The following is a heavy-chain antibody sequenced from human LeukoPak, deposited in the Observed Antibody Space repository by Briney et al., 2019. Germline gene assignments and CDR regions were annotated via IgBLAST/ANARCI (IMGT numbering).Heavy chain of an antibody. V-gene: IGHV3-9*01. J-gene: IGHJ3*02. D-gene: IGHD3-22*01. Sequence: GRSLRLSCAASGFTFDDYAMHWVRQAPGKGLEWVSGISWNSGSIGYADSVKGRFTISRDNAKNSLYLQMNSLRAEDTALYYCAKDWEPRYYDSSGYPSDAFDIWGQGTMVTVSS. CDR2: ISWNSGSI. CDR3: AKDWEPRYYDSSGYPSDAFDI. CDR1: GFTFDDYA.